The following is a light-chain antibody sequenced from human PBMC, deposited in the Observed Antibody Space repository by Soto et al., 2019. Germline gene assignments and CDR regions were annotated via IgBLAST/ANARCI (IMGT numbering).Light chain of an antibody. J-gene: IGKJ1*01. V-gene: IGKV1-5*03. CDR1: QTISSW. CDR3: QHYNSYSEA. Sequence: DIQMTQSPSTLSGSVGDRVTITCRASQTISSWLAWYQQKPGKAPKLLIYKASTLKSGVPSRFSGSGSGTEFTLTIGSLQPDDFATYYCQHYNSYSEAFGQGTKLDIK. CDR2: KAS.